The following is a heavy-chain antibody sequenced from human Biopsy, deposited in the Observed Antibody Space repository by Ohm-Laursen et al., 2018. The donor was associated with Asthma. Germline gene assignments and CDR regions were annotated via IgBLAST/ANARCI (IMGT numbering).Heavy chain of an antibody. CDR2: ISYDGSNK. J-gene: IGHJ4*02. V-gene: IGHV3-30-3*01. D-gene: IGHD5-24*01. Sequence: SLRLSCSASGFTFSTYAMHRVRQAPGKGLEWVAVISYDGSNKYYADSVKGRFTISRDNSKNTLYLQMNSLRGDDTVVYYCARDMNRDGWYFDYWGQGTLVTVSS. CDR1: GFTFSTYA. CDR3: ARDMNRDGWYFDY.